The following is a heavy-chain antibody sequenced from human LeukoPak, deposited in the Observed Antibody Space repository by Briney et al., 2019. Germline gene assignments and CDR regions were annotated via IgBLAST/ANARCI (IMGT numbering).Heavy chain of an antibody. D-gene: IGHD3-3*01. CDR2: IKQDGSEK. Sequence: PGGSLRLSCAASGFSFSSYWMAWVRQAPGKGLAWVASIKQDGSEKYHVDSVKGRFTISRDNAKNSLYLYMNSLTAEDTAVYYCTRDEPRVGVVAYYFDYWGQGTLVTVSS. J-gene: IGHJ4*02. V-gene: IGHV3-7*01. CDR3: TRDEPRVGVVAYYFDY. CDR1: GFSFSSYW.